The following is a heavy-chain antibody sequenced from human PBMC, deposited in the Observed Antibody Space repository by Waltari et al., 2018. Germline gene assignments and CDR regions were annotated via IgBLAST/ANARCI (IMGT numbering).Heavy chain of an antibody. Sequence: VQLQQWGAGLLKPSETLSLTCAVYGGSFSGYYWSWIRQPPGKGLEWVSLVYSGGTTYYAGSVEGRFTISRDISTNTVYLQMNSLTAEDTAVYYCARDPLYYFDSWGQGALVTVSS. J-gene: IGHJ4*02. CDR2: VYSGGTT. CDR3: ARDPLYYFDS. CDR1: GGSFSGYY. V-gene: IGHV3-53*01.